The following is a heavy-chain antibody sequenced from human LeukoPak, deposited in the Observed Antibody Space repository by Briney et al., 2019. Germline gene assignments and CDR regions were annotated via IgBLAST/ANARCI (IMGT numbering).Heavy chain of an antibody. Sequence: ASVKVSCKASGYTFTGYYMHWVRQAPGQGLEWMGWINPNTGATNYAQKLQGRVTMTTDTSTSTAYMELRSLRSDDTAVYYCAREDRHMNWFDPWGQGTLVTVSS. CDR1: GYTFTGYY. V-gene: IGHV1-2*02. J-gene: IGHJ5*02. CDR2: INPNTGAT. CDR3: AREDRHMNWFDP.